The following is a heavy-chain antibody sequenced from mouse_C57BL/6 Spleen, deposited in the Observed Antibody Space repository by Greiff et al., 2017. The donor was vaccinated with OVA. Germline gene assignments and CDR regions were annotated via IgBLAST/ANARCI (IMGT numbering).Heavy chain of an antibody. Sequence: VQLQQSGPELVKPGASVKMSCKASGYTFTDYNMHWVKQSHGQSLEWIGYINPNNGDTSSNQKFKGKATLTVNKSSSTAYMELRSLTSEESAVYDCARRDNGGYFDDWGTGTTVTVSS. D-gene: IGHD1-3*01. V-gene: IGHV1-22*01. CDR1: GYTFTDYN. J-gene: IGHJ1*03. CDR3: ARRDNGGYFDD. CDR2: INPNNGDT.